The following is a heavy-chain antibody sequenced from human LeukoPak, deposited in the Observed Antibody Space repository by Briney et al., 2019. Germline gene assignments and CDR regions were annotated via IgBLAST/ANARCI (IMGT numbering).Heavy chain of an antibody. D-gene: IGHD1-26*01. CDR3: ARERSSDPGFDY. CDR1: GFTFSSYW. V-gene: IGHV3-74*01. J-gene: IGHJ4*02. CDR2: INSDGSST. Sequence: PGGSLRLSCAASGFTFSSYWMHWVRQAPGKGLVWVSHINSDGSSTTYADSVKGRFTISRDNAKNTLYLQMNSLRAEDTAVYYCARERSSDPGFDYWGQGTLVTVSS.